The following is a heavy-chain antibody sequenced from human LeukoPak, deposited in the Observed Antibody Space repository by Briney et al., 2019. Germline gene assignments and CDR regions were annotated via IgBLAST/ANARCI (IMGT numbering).Heavy chain of an antibody. CDR2: ILFDGSNK. CDR1: AFTFSTYV. J-gene: IGHJ6*02. Sequence: PGRSLMLFCAASAFTFSTYVMHWVRQAAGKGLQRVAVILFDGSNKHYADSVKGRFIISRDNSKNTLYLQMNSLTAEDTAVYYWARVVPGSVYNYGMDVWGQGTTVTVSS. CDR3: ARVVPGSVYNYGMDV. D-gene: IGHD5/OR15-5a*01. V-gene: IGHV3-30*08.